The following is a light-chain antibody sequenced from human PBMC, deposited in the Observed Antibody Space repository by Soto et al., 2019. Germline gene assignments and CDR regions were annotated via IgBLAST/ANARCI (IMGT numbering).Light chain of an antibody. CDR3: CSYEGSNTWV. CDR2: DVS. CDR1: SSDVGGYDF. J-gene: IGLJ3*02. Sequence: QSVLTQPPSASGSPGQSVTISCTGTSSDVGGYDFVSWYQHHPGKAPKLMIFDVSKRPSGVPDRFSGSKSGNTASLTVSGLQAEDEADYYCCSYEGSNTWVFGGGTQLTVL. V-gene: IGLV2-8*01.